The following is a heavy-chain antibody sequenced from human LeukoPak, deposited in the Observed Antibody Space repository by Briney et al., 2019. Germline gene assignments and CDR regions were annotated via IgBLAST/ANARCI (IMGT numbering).Heavy chain of an antibody. CDR3: AREGLNLVRGVIPKEAWGWFDP. D-gene: IGHD3-10*01. CDR2: IYYSGST. J-gene: IGHJ5*02. V-gene: IGHV4-59*01. CDR1: GGSISSYY. Sequence: SETLSLTCTVSGGSISSYYWSWIRQPPGKGLEWIGYIYYSGSTNYNPSLESRVTISVDTSKNQFSLKLNSVTAADTAVYYCAREGLNLVRGVIPKEAWGWFDPWGQGTLVTVSS.